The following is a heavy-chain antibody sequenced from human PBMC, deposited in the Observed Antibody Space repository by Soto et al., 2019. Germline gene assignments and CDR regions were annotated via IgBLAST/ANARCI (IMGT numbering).Heavy chain of an antibody. CDR3: ARDSGPSGWFDP. Sequence: QVQLQESGPGLVKPSETLSITCTVSGGSINSYYWSWIRQPPGKGLEWIGYIYYSGSTNYNPSLKSRVTISVDTSKNQFSLKLSSVTAADTAVYFCARDSGPSGWFDPWGQGTLVTVSS. CDR1: GGSINSYY. D-gene: IGHD1-26*01. V-gene: IGHV4-59*01. J-gene: IGHJ5*02. CDR2: IYYSGST.